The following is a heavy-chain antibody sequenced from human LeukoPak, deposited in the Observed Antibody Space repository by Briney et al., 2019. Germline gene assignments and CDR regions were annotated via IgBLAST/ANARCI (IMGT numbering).Heavy chain of an antibody. CDR2: IYYSGST. CDR3: ARHGNYDSSGYYSAFDY. D-gene: IGHD3-22*01. J-gene: IGHJ4*02. Sequence: SETLSLTCTVSGGSISSSNYYWGWIRQPPGKGLEWIGSIYYSGSTYYNPSLKSRVTISVDTSKNQFSLKLSSVTAADTAICYCARHGNYDSSGYYSAFDYWGQGTLVTVSS. V-gene: IGHV4-39*01. CDR1: GGSISSSNYY.